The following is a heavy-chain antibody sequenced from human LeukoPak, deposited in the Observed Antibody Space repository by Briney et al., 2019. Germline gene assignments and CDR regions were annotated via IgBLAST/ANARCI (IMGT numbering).Heavy chain of an antibody. J-gene: IGHJ4*02. CDR3: ASGRDGYNYRFDY. CDR2: IKSKTDAETT. D-gene: IGHD5-24*01. V-gene: IGHV3-15*01. Sequence: GGSLRLSCAASGFTFSNACLTWVRQAPGKGLEWVGRIKSKTDAETTDYGAPVKGRFTISRDNSKNTLHLQMNSLRAEDTAVFYCASGRDGYNYRFDYWGQGTLVTVSS. CDR1: GFTFSNAC.